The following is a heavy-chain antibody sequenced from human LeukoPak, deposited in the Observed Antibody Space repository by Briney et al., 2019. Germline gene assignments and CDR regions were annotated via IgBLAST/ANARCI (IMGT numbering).Heavy chain of an antibody. CDR2: IWYDGSKK. D-gene: IGHD2-2*01. CDR3: AREADIVVVPAAMSH. V-gene: IGHV3-33*01. J-gene: IGHJ4*02. Sequence: PGGSLRLSCAASGFTFSSYGMHWVRQAPGKGLEWVAVIWYDGSKKYYADSVKGRFTISRDNSKNTLYLQMNSLRAEDTAVYYCAREADIVVVPAAMSHWGQGTLVTVSS. CDR1: GFTFSSYG.